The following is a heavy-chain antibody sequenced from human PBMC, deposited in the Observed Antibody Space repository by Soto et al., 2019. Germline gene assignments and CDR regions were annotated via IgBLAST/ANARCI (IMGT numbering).Heavy chain of an antibody. CDR2: IYYSGST. CDR1: GGSISSSSYY. V-gene: IGHV4-39*01. CDR3: ARTYCSGGSCYPGDPLNYFDY. D-gene: IGHD2-15*01. Sequence: SETLSLTCTVSGGSISSSSYYWGWIRQPPGKGLEWIGSIYYSGSTYYNPSLKSRVTISVDTSKNQFSLKLSSVTAADTAVYYCARTYCSGGSCYPGDPLNYFDYWGQGTLVTVSS. J-gene: IGHJ4*02.